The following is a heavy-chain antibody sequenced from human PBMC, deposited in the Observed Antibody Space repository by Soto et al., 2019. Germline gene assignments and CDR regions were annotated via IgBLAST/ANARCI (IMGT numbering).Heavy chain of an antibody. CDR2: IYYSGST. CDR1: GGSISSGDYY. CDR3: ARDRGVVGATDLDY. D-gene: IGHD1-26*01. Sequence: PSETLSLTCTVSGGSISSGDYYWSWIRQPPGKGLEWIGYIYYSGSTYYNPSLKSRVTISVDTSKNQFSLKLSSVTAADTAVYYCARDRGVVGATDLDYWGQGTLVT. V-gene: IGHV4-30-4*01. J-gene: IGHJ4*02.